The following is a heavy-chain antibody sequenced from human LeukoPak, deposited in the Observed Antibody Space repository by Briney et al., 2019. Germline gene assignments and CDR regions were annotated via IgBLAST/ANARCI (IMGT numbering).Heavy chain of an antibody. CDR1: GFTFRSYA. Sequence: GGSLRLSCAASGFTFRSYAMSWVRQAPGKGLEWVSAISGGGAGTYYADSVKGRFTISRDNSKNTLYLQMNSLRAEDTAVYYCARDLYSSSWLFDYWGQGTLVTVSS. CDR3: ARDLYSSSWLFDY. V-gene: IGHV3-23*01. D-gene: IGHD6-13*01. CDR2: ISGGGAGT. J-gene: IGHJ4*02.